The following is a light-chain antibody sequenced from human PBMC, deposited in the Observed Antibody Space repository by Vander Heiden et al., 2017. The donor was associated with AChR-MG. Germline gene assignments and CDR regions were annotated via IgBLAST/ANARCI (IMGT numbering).Light chain of an antibody. CDR3: QQEDLLPIT. J-gene: IGKJ5*01. Sequence: DIQMTQSPSSLSASVGDRVTITCQASQDIENYLNWYQHKPGKAPKVLIYAASKLNTGVPSRFSGSGSGTHFTFTISSLQPEDIATYYCQQEDLLPITFGQGTRLEIK. CDR2: AAS. V-gene: IGKV1-33*01. CDR1: QDIENY.